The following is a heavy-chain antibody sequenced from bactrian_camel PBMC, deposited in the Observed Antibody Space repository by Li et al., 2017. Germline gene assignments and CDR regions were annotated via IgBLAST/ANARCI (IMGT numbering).Heavy chain of an antibody. V-gene: IGHV3S28*01. CDR2: SRYRDAST. D-gene: IGHD1*01. Sequence: QLVESGGGLVQPGGSLRLSCAASGYTFSRYYSSYYISWVRQAPGKGLEWVSTSRYRDASTYYTDAVKDRFTISRDNARNTLYLQMSRLTTEDTAAYYCATSQMKGYEYNYWGQGTQVTVS. CDR3: ATSQMKGYEYNY. J-gene: IGHJ4*01. CDR1: GYTFSRYYSSYY.